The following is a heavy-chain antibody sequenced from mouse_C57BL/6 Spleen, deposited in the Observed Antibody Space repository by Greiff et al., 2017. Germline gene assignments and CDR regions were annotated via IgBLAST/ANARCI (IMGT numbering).Heavy chain of an antibody. CDR2: IYPGSGST. CDR1: GYTFTSYW. CDR3: ARRDSSGYPFAY. D-gene: IGHD3-2*02. J-gene: IGHJ3*01. V-gene: IGHV1-55*01. Sequence: QVQLQQPGAELVKPGASVKMSCKASGYTFTSYWITWVKQRPGQGLEWIGDIYPGSGSTNYNEKFKSKATLPVDTSSSTAYMQLSSLTSEDSAVYYCARRDSSGYPFAYWGQGTLVTVSA.